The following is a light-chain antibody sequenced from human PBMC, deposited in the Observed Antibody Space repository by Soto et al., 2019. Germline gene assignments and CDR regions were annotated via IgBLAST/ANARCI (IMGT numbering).Light chain of an antibody. CDR3: QKYSSVPV. V-gene: IGKV3-20*01. CDR2: GAS. Sequence: EIVLTQSPGTLSLSPGERATLSCRASQSVSSSYLAWYQQKPGQAPRLLIYGASSRATGIPDRFSGSGSGTDFTLTISRLEPEDFAVYYCQKYSSVPVFGPGTKVEIK. J-gene: IGKJ3*01. CDR1: QSVSSSY.